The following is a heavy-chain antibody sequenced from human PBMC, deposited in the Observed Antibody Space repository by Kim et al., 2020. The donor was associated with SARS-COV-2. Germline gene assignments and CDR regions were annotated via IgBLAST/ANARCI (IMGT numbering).Heavy chain of an antibody. Sequence: QKLQGRVSMTRDTSTSTVYMELSSLRSEDTAVYYCARDSRGVFSRPHSDYWGQGTLVTVSS. J-gene: IGHJ4*02. V-gene: IGHV1-46*04. CDR3: ARDSRGVFSRPHSDY. D-gene: IGHD3-16*01.